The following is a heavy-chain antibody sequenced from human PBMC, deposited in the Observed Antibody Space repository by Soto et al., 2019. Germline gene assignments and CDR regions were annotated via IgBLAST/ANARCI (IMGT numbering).Heavy chain of an antibody. D-gene: IGHD5-18*01. V-gene: IGHV2-5*02. CDR3: VYSPGYSYASY. CDR1: GFSLSTSGVG. J-gene: IGHJ4*02. CDR2: IYWDNDK. Sequence: QITLKESGPTLVKPTQTHTLTCTFSGFSLSTSGVGVGWIRQPPGKALEWLALIYWDNDKRYSPSLKMSRLTITKDTSKNQVVLTMTNMDPVDTATYYCVYSPGYSYASYWGQGALVTVSS.